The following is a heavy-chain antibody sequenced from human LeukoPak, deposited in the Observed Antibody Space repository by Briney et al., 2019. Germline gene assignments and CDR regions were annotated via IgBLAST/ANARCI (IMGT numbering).Heavy chain of an antibody. J-gene: IGHJ4*02. Sequence: GGSLRLSCAASGFTFSSYGMHWVRQAPGKGLEWVAVISYDGSKKFYADSVKGRFTISRDNSKNTLYLQMNSPRAEDTAVYYCASVYYDILTGYIDYWGQGTLVTVSS. CDR3: ASVYYDILTGYIDY. CDR1: GFTFSSYG. D-gene: IGHD3-9*01. V-gene: IGHV3-30*03. CDR2: ISYDGSKK.